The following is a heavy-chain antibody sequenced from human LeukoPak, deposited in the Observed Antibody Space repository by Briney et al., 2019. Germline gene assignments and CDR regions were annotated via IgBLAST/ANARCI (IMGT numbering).Heavy chain of an antibody. J-gene: IGHJ3*02. CDR1: GFTFDDYA. CDR3: AKDGSYYGDDAFDI. Sequence: GRSLRLSFAASGFTFDDYAMDWVRQAPGKGLEWVSGISWNSGSIGYADSVKGRFTISRDNAKNSLYLQMNSLRAEDMALYYCAKDGSYYGDDAFDIWGQGTMVTVSS. V-gene: IGHV3-9*03. D-gene: IGHD1-26*01. CDR2: ISWNSGSI.